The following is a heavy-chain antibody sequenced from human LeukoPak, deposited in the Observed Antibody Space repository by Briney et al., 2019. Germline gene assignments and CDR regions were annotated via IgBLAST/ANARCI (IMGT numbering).Heavy chain of an antibody. D-gene: IGHD2-15*01. J-gene: IGHJ4*02. V-gene: IGHV1-18*04. CDR2: ISAYNGNT. CDR1: GYTFTGYY. Sequence: ASVKVSCKASGYTFTGYYMHWVRQAPGQGLEGMGWISAYNGNTNYAQKLQGRVTMTTDTSTSTAYMELRSLRSDDTAVYYCARGRCSGGSCYPVTGYWGQGTLVTVSS. CDR3: ARGRCSGGSCYPVTGY.